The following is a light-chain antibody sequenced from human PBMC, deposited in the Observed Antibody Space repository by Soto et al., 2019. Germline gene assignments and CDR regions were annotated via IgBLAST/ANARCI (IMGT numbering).Light chain of an antibody. CDR1: SSNIGSNT. Sequence: QSVLTQPPSASGTPGQGVTSSCSGSSSNIGSNTVNWYQQLPGTAPKLLIYSNNQRPSGVPDRFSGSKSGTSASLAISGLQSEDEADYYCAAWEDSLNGHVVFGGGTKLTVL. CDR3: AAWEDSLNGHVV. CDR2: SNN. J-gene: IGLJ2*01. V-gene: IGLV1-44*01.